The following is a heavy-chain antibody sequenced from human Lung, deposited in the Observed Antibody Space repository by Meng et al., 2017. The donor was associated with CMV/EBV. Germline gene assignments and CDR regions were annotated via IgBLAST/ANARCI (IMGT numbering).Heavy chain of an antibody. CDR2: ISSRSTYI. D-gene: IGHD6-19*01. CDR1: GITFNTYS. J-gene: IGHJ4*02. CDR3: ATESPGFSSSFDN. Sequence: HVVESGGGLVQPGGSLRLSCAASGITFNTYSMNWVRQPPGKGLEWVATISSRSTYIYYADLGKGRFTISRDNVQNFLYLQMNSLSAEDTAVYYCATESPGFSSSFDNWGQGTLVTVSS. V-gene: IGHV3-21*01.